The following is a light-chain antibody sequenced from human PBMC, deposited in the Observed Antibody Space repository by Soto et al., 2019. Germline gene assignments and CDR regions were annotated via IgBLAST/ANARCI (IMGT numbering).Light chain of an antibody. CDR1: QSVSSY. CDR3: QQLSNCTT. V-gene: IGKV3-11*01. Sequence: EIVLTQSPATMSLSPGERATLSCRASQSVSSYLAWYQQKPGQAPSLLIYDASNRAAGIPARFSGSGSSTDFTLTISCLEPKEFAVYYCQQLSNCTTCGQGTNLEIK. CDR2: DAS. J-gene: IGKJ2*01.